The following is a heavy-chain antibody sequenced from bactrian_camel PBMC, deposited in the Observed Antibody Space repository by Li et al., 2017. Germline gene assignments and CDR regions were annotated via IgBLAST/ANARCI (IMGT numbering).Heavy chain of an antibody. CDR1: AYTYGANSC. CDR2: IYTGGGYT. V-gene: IGHV3S40*01. Sequence: DVQLVESGGGSAQAGGSLTLSCAASAYTYGANSCMGWIRQAPGKTREGVAVIYTGGGYTYYTDSVKGRFAISQDNAKNTVYLQMNSLKPEDTATYYCAADRSFFTATATDKSEYDYWGQGTQVTVS. J-gene: IGHJ4*01. D-gene: IGHD4*01. CDR3: AADRSFFTATATDKSEYDY.